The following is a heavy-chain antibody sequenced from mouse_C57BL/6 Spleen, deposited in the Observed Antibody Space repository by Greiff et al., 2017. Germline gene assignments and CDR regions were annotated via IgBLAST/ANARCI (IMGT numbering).Heavy chain of an antibody. CDR2: ISDGGSYT. Sequence: EVKLVESGGGLVKPGGSLKLSCAASGFTFSSYAMSWVRQTPEKRLEWVATISDGGSYTYYPDNVKGRFTISRDNAKNNLYLQMSHLKSEDTAMYYCARDGEGLRPWFAYWGQGTLVTVSA. CDR1: GFTFSSYA. V-gene: IGHV5-4*01. J-gene: IGHJ3*01. D-gene: IGHD2-4*01. CDR3: ARDGEGLRPWFAY.